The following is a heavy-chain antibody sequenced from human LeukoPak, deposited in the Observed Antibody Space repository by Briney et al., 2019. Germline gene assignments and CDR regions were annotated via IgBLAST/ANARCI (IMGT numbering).Heavy chain of an antibody. CDR1: GFTFSSYD. D-gene: IGHD6-13*01. Sequence: GGSLRLSCAASGFTFSSYDMHWVRQATGKGLEWVSAIGTAGDTYYPGSVKGRFTISRENARNSLYLQMNSLRAGDTAVYYCAREAAAGTFDYWGQGTLVTVSS. CDR3: AREAAAGTFDY. J-gene: IGHJ4*02. CDR2: IGTAGDT. V-gene: IGHV3-13*01.